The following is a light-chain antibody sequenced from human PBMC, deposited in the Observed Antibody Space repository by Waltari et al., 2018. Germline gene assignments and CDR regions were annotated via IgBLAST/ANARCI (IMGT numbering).Light chain of an antibody. CDR1: TSDVRAYNY. V-gene: IGLV2-14*01. CDR2: EVR. CDR3: SSYTTSRTWV. Sequence: QSALTQPASVSGSPGQSITISCTGTTSDVRAYNYVSWYQQKPGKAPQLIIYEVRDRPPGVPNRFSGSKSGYTAFLTISGPQAEDEADYYCSSYTTSRTWVFGGGTKLTVL. J-gene: IGLJ3*02.